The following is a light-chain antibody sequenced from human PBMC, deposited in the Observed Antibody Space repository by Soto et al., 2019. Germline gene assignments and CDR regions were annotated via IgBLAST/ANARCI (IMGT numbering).Light chain of an antibody. CDR3: SSYTSSSTLV. V-gene: IGLV2-14*01. Sequence: QSALTQPASVSGSPGQSITISCTGTSSDVGGYNYVSWYQQHPGTAPKLMIYEVTDRPSRVSNRFSGSKSGNTASLTISGLQADDEADYYCSSYTSSSTLVFGTGTKLT. J-gene: IGLJ1*01. CDR1: SSDVGGYNY. CDR2: EVT.